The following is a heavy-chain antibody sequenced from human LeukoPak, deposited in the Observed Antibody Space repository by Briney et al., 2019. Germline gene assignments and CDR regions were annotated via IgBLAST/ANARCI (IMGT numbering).Heavy chain of an antibody. CDR2: IRYDGSNK. D-gene: IGHD3-16*01. CDR1: GFTFSSYG. Sequence: GGSLRLYCAASGFTFSSYGMHWVRQAPGKGLEWVAFIRYDGSNKYYTDSVKGRLTISRDDSKNTVYLQMNGLRAEDTAVYYCAKDQGNWAYFDYWGQGTLVTVSS. J-gene: IGHJ4*02. V-gene: IGHV3-30*02. CDR3: AKDQGNWAYFDY.